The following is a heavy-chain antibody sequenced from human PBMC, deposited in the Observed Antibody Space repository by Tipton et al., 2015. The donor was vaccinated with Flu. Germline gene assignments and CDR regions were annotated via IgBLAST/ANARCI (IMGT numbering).Heavy chain of an antibody. J-gene: IGHJ6*02. CDR2: IYSGGST. CDR3: ATSTVSTISYGLDV. Sequence: GSLRLSCAASGFTFSSYAMSWVRQAPGKGLEWVSLIYSGGSTYYADSVKGRFTISRDNSKDTVFLQMSSLRAEDTAVYYCATSTVSTISYGLDVWGQGTTVTVSS. D-gene: IGHD5/OR15-5a*01. V-gene: IGHV3-23*03. CDR1: GFTFSSYA.